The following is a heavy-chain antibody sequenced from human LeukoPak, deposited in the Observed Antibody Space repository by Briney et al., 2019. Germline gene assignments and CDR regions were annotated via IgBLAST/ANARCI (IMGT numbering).Heavy chain of an antibody. V-gene: IGHV5-51*01. J-gene: IGHJ4*02. CDR1: GYSFTSYW. CDR3: ARQTYDGSGYYPTFDY. D-gene: IGHD3-22*01. CDR2: IYPGDSDT. Sequence: GESLKISCKGSGYSFTSYWIGWVRQMPGKGLEWMGIIYPGDSDTRYSPSFQGQVSISADKSISTAYLQWSSLKASDTAMYYCARQTYDGSGYYPTFDYWGQGTLVTVSS.